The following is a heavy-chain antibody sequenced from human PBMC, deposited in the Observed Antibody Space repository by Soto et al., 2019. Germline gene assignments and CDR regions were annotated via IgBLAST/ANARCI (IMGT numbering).Heavy chain of an antibody. CDR3: ARDAALGGTDY. J-gene: IGHJ4*02. CDR1: GGSISSYY. Sequence: PSETLSLTCTVSGGSISSYYWSWIRQPPGKGLEWIGYIYYSGSTNYNPSLKSRVTISVDTSKNQFSLKLSSVTAADTAVYYCARDAALGGTDYWGQGTLVTVSS. V-gene: IGHV4-59*01. CDR2: IYYSGST. D-gene: IGHD3-16*01.